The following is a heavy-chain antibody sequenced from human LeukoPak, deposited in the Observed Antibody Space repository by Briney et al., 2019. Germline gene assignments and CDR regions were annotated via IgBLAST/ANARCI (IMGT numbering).Heavy chain of an antibody. V-gene: IGHV1-69*13. Sequence: ASVKVSCKASGDTFSNSAFSWVRQAPGQGLEWMGGIIPIFGTPNYAQKFQGRVTISADESTSTVYMELSSLRSEDTAVFYCARDEIAVAGFGTFDYWGQGTLVTVSS. CDR1: GDTFSNSA. CDR3: ARDEIAVAGFGTFDY. D-gene: IGHD6-19*01. CDR2: IIPIFGTP. J-gene: IGHJ4*02.